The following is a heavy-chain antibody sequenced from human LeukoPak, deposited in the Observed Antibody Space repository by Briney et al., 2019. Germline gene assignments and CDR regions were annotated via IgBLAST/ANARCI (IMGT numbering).Heavy chain of an antibody. CDR2: INSDGSST. D-gene: IGHD2-15*01. CDR3: ARVDSGYCSGGSCYLGAFDI. CDR1: GFTFSSYW. V-gene: IGHV3-74*01. J-gene: IGHJ3*02. Sequence: GGSLRLSCAASGFTFSSYWMHWVRQAPGKGLVWVSRINSDGSSTSYADSVKGRFTISRDNAKNTLYLQMNSLGAEDTAVYYCARVDSGYCSGGSCYLGAFDIWGQGTMVTVSS.